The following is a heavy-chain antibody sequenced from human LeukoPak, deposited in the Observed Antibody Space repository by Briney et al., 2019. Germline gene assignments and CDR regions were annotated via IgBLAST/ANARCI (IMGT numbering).Heavy chain of an antibody. CDR1: GFTFSSYS. D-gene: IGHD6-13*01. J-gene: IGHJ4*02. CDR3: ARAGYSSSWPDY. V-gene: IGHV3-21*01. Sequence: PGGSLRPSCAASGFTFSSYSMNWVRQAPGKGLEWVSSISSSSSYIYYADSVKGRFTISRDNAKNSLYLQMNSLRAEDTAVYYCARAGYSSSWPDYWGQGTLVTVSS. CDR2: ISSSSSYI.